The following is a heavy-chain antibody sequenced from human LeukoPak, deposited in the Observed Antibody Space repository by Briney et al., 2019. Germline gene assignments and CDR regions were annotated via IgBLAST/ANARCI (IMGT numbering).Heavy chain of an antibody. Sequence: GGALRVSCTASVFSISTNDMNWVRQAPGKGLEWVSLIYISGTTKYADSVQDRVTITRNTSTLDLQMNSLRAEDTAVYYCAKRSPPYWGQGTLVTVSS. J-gene: IGHJ4*02. CDR1: VFSISTND. CDR2: IYISGTT. V-gene: IGHV3-66*04. CDR3: AKRSPPY. D-gene: IGHD3-10*01.